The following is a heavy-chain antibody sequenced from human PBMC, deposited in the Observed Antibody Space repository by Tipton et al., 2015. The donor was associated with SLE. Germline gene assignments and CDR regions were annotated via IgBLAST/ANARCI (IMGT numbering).Heavy chain of an antibody. CDR3: ARGAAAGYYYYYMDV. D-gene: IGHD6-13*01. J-gene: IGHJ6*03. Sequence: TLSLTCIVSGDSISGHYRSWIRQPPGKGLEWIGYIYDSGSTSYNPSLKSRVTISEDTSKQQFSLKLSSVTAADTAVYYCARGAAAGYYYYYMDVWGKGTTVTVSS. CDR2: IYDSGST. CDR1: GDSISGHY. V-gene: IGHV4-59*11.